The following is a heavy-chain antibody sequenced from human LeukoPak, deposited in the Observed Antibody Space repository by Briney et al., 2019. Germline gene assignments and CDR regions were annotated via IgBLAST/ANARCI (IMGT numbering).Heavy chain of an antibody. CDR1: GGSFTSYY. D-gene: IGHD6-25*01. Sequence: SETLSLTCAVYGGSFTSYYWSWIRQPPGKGLEWIGEIIHTGHTNYNPSLKSRVTMSVETSKNQLSLILSSVTAADTAVYYCARGPYSSDAGYWGQGTLATVSS. J-gene: IGHJ4*02. CDR2: IIHTGHT. CDR3: ARGPYSSDAGY. V-gene: IGHV4-34*01.